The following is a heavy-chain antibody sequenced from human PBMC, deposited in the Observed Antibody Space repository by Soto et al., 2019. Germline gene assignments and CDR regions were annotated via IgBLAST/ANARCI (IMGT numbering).Heavy chain of an antibody. D-gene: IGHD6-19*01. CDR1: GFAISNYA. J-gene: IGHJ4*02. CDR2: ITTTLTT. Sequence: EVQLLESGGDLVQPGWSLRLSCAASGFAISNYAMHWVRQAPGKGLEWVSSITTTLTTHYADSVKGRFTISRDNSKNTVYLQLPSLGAEDTAFYFCAKGYSSGWSEGYLDYWGQGSLVTVSS. V-gene: IGHV3-23*01. CDR3: AKGYSSGWSEGYLDY.